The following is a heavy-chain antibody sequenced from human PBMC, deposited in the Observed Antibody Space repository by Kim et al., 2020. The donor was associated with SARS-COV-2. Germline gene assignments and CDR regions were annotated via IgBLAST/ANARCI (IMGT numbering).Heavy chain of an antibody. Sequence: GRVTIPRDTSASTAYMELSSLRSEDTAVYYCARAMGIAAAGTYPDAFDIWGQGTMVTVSS. D-gene: IGHD6-13*01. J-gene: IGHJ3*02. V-gene: IGHV1-3*01. CDR3: ARAMGIAAAGTYPDAFDI.